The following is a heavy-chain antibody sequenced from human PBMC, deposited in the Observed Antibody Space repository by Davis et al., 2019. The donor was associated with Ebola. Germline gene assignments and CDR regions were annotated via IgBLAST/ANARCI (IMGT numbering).Heavy chain of an antibody. CDR2: INQDGSEK. Sequence: GGSLRLSCAASGFTFRSYSMSWVRQAPGKGLEWVANINQDGSEKYYVDSVKGRFTISSDNAKNSLYLQMNSLRVEDTAVYFCARGVLYSSSTARTLYFDSWGQGTLVTVSS. J-gene: IGHJ4*02. CDR1: GFTFRSYS. CDR3: ARGVLYSSSTARTLYFDS. V-gene: IGHV3-7*01. D-gene: IGHD6-6*01.